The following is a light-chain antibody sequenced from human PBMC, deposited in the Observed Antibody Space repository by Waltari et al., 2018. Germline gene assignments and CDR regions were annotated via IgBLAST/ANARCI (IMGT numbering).Light chain of an antibody. CDR1: RSVLDTSKNKNF. J-gene: IGKJ2*01. Sequence: DKVMTQSPDSLAVSLGGRATINCKSSRSVLDTSKNKNFLAWYQLQPGQSPKLLIYWASTRESGVPDRFSASVSGTDFTLTISSLQAEDVAIYSCQQYYAAPYTFGQGTKVEIK. CDR2: WAS. CDR3: QQYYAAPYT. V-gene: IGKV4-1*01.